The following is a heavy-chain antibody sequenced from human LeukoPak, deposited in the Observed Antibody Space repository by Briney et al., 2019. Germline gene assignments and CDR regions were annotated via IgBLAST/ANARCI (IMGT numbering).Heavy chain of an antibody. CDR3: AKGARWGSGSYYTNWFDP. Sequence: GGSLRLSCAASGFTFSSYAMSWVRQAPGKGLEWVSAISGSGGSTYYADSVKGRFTISRDNSKNTLYLQKNSLRAEDTAVYYCAKGARWGSGSYYTNWFDPWGQGTLVTVSS. CDR2: ISGSGGST. CDR1: GFTFSSYA. J-gene: IGHJ5*02. V-gene: IGHV3-23*01. D-gene: IGHD3-10*01.